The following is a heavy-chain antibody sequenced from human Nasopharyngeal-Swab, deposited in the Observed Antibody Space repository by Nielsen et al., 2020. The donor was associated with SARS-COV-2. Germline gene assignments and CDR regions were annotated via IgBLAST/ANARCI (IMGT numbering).Heavy chain of an antibody. CDR1: GFTVSSNY. Sequence: GESLKTSCAASGFTVSSNYMSWVRQAPGKGLEWVSVIYSGGSTYYADSVKGRFTISRDNSKNTLYLQMNSLRAEDTAVYYCARGSFDYYYGMDVWGQGTTVTVSS. V-gene: IGHV3-53*01. J-gene: IGHJ6*02. CDR3: ARGSFDYYYGMDV. CDR2: IYSGGST.